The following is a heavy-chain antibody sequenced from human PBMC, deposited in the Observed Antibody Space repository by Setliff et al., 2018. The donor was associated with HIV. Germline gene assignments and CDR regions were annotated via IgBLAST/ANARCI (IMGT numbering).Heavy chain of an antibody. J-gene: IGHJ4*02. Sequence: SLRLSCVASGFTFSDYYMTWIRQAPGKGLEWVSYITSSSSYTNYADSVEGRFSIPRDHTKNSLYLQMNSRRVEDTAVYYCARSLYSGGLDYWGQGNLVTVSS. CDR3: ARSLYSGGLDY. D-gene: IGHD5-18*01. CDR2: ITSSSSYT. V-gene: IGHV3-11*03. CDR1: GFTFSDYY.